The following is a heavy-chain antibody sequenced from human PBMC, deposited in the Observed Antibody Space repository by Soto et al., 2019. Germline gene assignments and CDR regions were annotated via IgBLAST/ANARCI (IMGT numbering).Heavy chain of an antibody. J-gene: IGHJ4*02. V-gene: IGHV4-59*12. Sequence: SETLSLTCAVSGGSFSSYYWSWIRQPPGKGLEWIGYIYYTGITSYNPSLKTRVTISVDTSKNQFSLKLTSVTAADTAVYYCARDKITGLFDYWGQGTLVTVSS. D-gene: IGHD2-8*02. CDR3: ARDKITGLFDY. CDR2: IYYTGIT. CDR1: GGSFSSYY.